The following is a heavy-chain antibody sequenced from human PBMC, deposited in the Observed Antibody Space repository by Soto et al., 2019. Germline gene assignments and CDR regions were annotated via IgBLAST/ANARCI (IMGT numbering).Heavy chain of an antibody. CDR1: GGTFSIYA. D-gene: IGHD3-22*01. V-gene: IGHV1-69*12. J-gene: IGHJ5*02. CDR3: ARPTRYYYDSSGQSAWFDP. CDR2: IIPIFVTA. Sequence: QVQLVQSGAEVKKPGSSVKVSCKASGGTFSIYAISWVRQAPGQGLEWMGGIIPIFVTANYAQKFQGRVTITADESTSTAYLELSSLRSEDTAVYYCARPTRYYYDSSGQSAWFDPWGQGTLVTFSS.